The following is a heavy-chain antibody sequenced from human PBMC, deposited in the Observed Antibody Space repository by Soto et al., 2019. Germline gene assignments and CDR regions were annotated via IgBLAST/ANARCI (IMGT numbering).Heavy chain of an antibody. CDR1: GYKFKNYW. Sequence: PGESLKISCEASGYKFKNYWIGWVRQMPGKGPEWMGFIYPGDCDARYSPSFQSQVNISVDKSINTVYLQWRSLKASDTAMYYCARQPDYNILTGYLYYFDYWGQGTLVTVSS. D-gene: IGHD3-9*01. CDR2: IYPGDCDA. CDR3: ARQPDYNILTGYLYYFDY. V-gene: IGHV5-51*01. J-gene: IGHJ4*02.